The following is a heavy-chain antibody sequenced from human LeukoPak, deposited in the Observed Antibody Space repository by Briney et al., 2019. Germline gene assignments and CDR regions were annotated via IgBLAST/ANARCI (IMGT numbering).Heavy chain of an antibody. CDR2: IYYSGST. CDR3: ASGDSVVVPAAMDY. J-gene: IGHJ4*02. V-gene: IGHV4-39*01. D-gene: IGHD2-2*01. Sequence: PSETLSLTCTVSGGSISSSSYYWGWIRQPPGKGLEWIGSIYYSGSTYYNPSLKSRVTISVDTSKNQSSLKLRSVTAPDTAVYCCASGDSVVVPAAMDYWGQGSLVTVSS. CDR1: GGSISSSSYY.